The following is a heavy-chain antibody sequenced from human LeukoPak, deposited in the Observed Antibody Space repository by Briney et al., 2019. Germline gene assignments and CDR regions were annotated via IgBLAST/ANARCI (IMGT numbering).Heavy chain of an antibody. CDR2: ISWNSGTI. J-gene: IGHJ4*02. CDR3: ARDRNQYLPSTYFDH. Sequence: PGGSLRLSCAASGFSIDDYAMHWVRQAPGKGLEWVSGISWNSGTIGYADSVKGRFTISRDNAKNSLYPQMNSLRVEDMALYYCARDRNQYLPSTYFDHWGQGTLVTVSS. V-gene: IGHV3-9*03. CDR1: GFSIDDYA. D-gene: IGHD4-11*01.